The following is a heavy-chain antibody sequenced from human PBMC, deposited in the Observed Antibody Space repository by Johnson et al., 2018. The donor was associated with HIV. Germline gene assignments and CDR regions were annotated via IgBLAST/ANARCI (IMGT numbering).Heavy chain of an antibody. CDR1: GFTFSSYG. D-gene: IGHD3-22*01. J-gene: IGHJ3*02. V-gene: IGHV3-33*06. Sequence: QMLLVESGGGVVQPGRSLRLSCAASGFTFSSYGMHWVRQAPGKGLEWVAVIWYDGSNKYYADSVKGRFTISRDNSKNTLYLQMNSLRAEDTAVYYCAKAREYDSTGHDAFDIWGQGTMVTVSS. CDR2: IWYDGSNK. CDR3: AKAREYDSTGHDAFDI.